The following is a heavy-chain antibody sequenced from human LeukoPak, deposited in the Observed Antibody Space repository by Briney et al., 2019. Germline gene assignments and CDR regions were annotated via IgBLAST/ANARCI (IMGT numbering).Heavy chain of an antibody. CDR3: ARQYGQPFDF. CDR2: IYPGDSDT. CDR1: GYSFADSW. Sequence: GESLKISCKGSGYSFADSWIGWVRQMPGKGLEWMGLIYPGDSDTRYSPSFQGQVSISVDKSISTTFLQWSSLKASDTAMYYCARQYGQPFDFWGQGTLVTVSS. V-gene: IGHV5-51*01. D-gene: IGHD4-17*01. J-gene: IGHJ4*02.